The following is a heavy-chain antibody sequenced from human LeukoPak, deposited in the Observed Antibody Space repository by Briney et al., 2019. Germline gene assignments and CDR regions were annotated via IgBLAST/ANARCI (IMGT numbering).Heavy chain of an antibody. J-gene: IGHJ5*02. Sequence: GGSLRLSCAAGGFSFSSYSMNWVRQAPGKRLEWIAYISSYTITYYADFVKGRFTISRDNAKNSLYLQMNSLRAEDTAVYYCARDYCSSTSCYFDPWGQGTLVTVSS. CDR3: ARDYCSSTSCYFDP. CDR1: GFSFSSYS. V-gene: IGHV3-48*04. D-gene: IGHD2-2*01. CDR2: ISSYTIT.